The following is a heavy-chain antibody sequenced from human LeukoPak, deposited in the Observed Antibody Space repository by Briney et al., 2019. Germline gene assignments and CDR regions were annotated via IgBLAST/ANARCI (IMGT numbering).Heavy chain of an antibody. D-gene: IGHD3-16*01. V-gene: IGHV1-2*02. J-gene: IGHJ1*01. Sequence: ASVKVSCKASGYTFTGYYMHWVRQAPGQGLEWMGFIDPNNGDTNYAQKFQGRVTLTRDTSISTAYMELSNLRSDDTAVYHCATDEGGWGQGTLVTVSS. CDR3: ATDEGG. CDR2: IDPNNGDT. CDR1: GYTFTGYY.